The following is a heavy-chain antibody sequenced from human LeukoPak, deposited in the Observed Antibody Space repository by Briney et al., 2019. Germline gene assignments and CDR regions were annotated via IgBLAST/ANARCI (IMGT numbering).Heavy chain of an antibody. Sequence: GGSLRLSCAASGFTFSSYAMSWVRQAPGKGLEWVAVISHDGSDKYYADSVKGRFTISRDNSRNTLYLQMNSLRAEDTAVYYCANENYYDSSANFDYWGQGTLVTVSS. J-gene: IGHJ4*02. D-gene: IGHD3-22*01. CDR1: GFTFSSYA. V-gene: IGHV3-30*18. CDR2: ISHDGSDK. CDR3: ANENYYDSSANFDY.